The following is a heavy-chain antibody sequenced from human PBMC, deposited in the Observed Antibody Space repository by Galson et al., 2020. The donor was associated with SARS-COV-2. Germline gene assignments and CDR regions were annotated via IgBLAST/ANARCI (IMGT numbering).Heavy chain of an antibody. Sequence: GESLKISCVASGVTFSTKNMNWVRHAPGKGLEWPSYIRSSRGTIHYTASVRGRFTISRDNANNSLYLQMKSLRDEDTAVYYCARDATPITMVRGVITHCEYYYGMDVWCQGTTVTVSS. CDR3: ARDATPITMVRGVITHCEYYYGMDV. CDR1: GVTFSTKN. V-gene: IGHV3-48*02. CDR2: IRSSRGTI. D-gene: IGHD3-10*01. J-gene: IGHJ6*02.